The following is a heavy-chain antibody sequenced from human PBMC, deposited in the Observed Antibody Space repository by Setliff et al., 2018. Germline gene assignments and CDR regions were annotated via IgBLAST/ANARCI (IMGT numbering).Heavy chain of an antibody. CDR1: GDFISSGGYT. CDR3: ARASHSYGSPNWFDP. J-gene: IGHJ5*02. Sequence: PSETLSLTCNVSGDFISSGGYTWNWIRQHPEMGLEWIGYIFYNGNTFYNPSLQSRVTISVDTSKNQFSLKLTSLNAADSAVYYCARASHSYGSPNWFDPWDPGTLVTVSS. D-gene: IGHD3-22*01. V-gene: IGHV4-31*03. CDR2: IFYNGNT.